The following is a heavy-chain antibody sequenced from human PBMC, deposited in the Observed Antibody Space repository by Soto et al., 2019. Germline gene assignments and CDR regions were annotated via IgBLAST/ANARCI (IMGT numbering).Heavy chain of an antibody. CDR1: GYTFTSYG. D-gene: IGHD2-15*01. J-gene: IGHJ4*02. V-gene: IGHV1-18*04. Sequence: GASVKVSCKASGYTFTSYGISWVRQAPGQGLEWMGWISAYNGNTNYAQKLQGRVTMTTDTSTSTAYMELRSLRSDDTAVYYCARNPRLGYCSGGSCPPFDYWGQGTLVTVSS. CDR3: ARNPRLGYCSGGSCPPFDY. CDR2: ISAYNGNT.